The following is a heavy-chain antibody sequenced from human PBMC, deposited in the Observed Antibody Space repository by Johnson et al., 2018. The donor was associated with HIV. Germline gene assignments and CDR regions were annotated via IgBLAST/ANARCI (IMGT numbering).Heavy chain of an antibody. CDR3: ARDRGAFDI. CDR1: GFTFDDYA. CDR2: ISWNSGSI. V-gene: IGHV3-9*01. Sequence: VQLVESGGGLVQHGRSLRLSCAASGFTFDDYAMHWVRQAPGKGLEWVSGISWNSGSIGYADSVKGRFTISRDNSKNTLYLQMNSLRAEDTAVYYCARDRGAFDIWGQGTMVTVSS. J-gene: IGHJ3*02.